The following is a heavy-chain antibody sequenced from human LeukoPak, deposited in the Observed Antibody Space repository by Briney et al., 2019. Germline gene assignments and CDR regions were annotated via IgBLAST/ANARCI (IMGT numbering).Heavy chain of an antibody. J-gene: IGHJ6*02. Sequence: GSLRLSCGGSGCNLSGSSVQWGRQAPGEGVVEVTRIRSKAKRYTKDYAASGRGRITISRDDSRYTAYLQLNRLKEEDTALYFCTRTGPGNCTGDFCYHKPSRGGESYYYFGMDVWGQGTTVIVSS. D-gene: IGHD2-8*02. CDR2: IRSKAKRYTK. V-gene: IGHV3-73*01. CDR3: TRTGPGNCTGDFCYHKPSRGGESYYYFGMDV. CDR1: GCNLSGSS.